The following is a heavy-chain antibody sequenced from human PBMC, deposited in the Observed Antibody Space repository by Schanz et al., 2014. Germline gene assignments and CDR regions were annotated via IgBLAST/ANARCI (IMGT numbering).Heavy chain of an antibody. Sequence: QVQLVESGGGLVKPGGSLRLSCAASGFIFNDYYMNWIRQAPGKGLEWLSYISRDGTTSYYADSVKGRFTISRDNAKNTLYLQMNSLRAEDTAVYYCARHGDNGRALSFDIWGQGTMVTVSS. CDR2: ISRDGTTS. V-gene: IGHV3-11*04. J-gene: IGHJ3*02. D-gene: IGHD4-17*01. CDR1: GFIFNDYY. CDR3: ARHGDNGRALSFDI.